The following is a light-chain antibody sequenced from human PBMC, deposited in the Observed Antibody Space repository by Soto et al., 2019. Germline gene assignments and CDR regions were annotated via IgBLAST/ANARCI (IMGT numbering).Light chain of an antibody. J-gene: IGLJ1*01. Sequence: QSVLTQPPSLSGAPGQRVTISCTGSSSNFGAGYECHWYKQVPGAAPTLVIVNNLHRPSGVPERFSGSKSGTSASLVISGLQAEDEADYYCQSFDSSLRVYVFGSGTKLTVL. CDR1: SSNFGAGYE. V-gene: IGLV1-40*01. CDR2: NNL. CDR3: QSFDSSLRVYV.